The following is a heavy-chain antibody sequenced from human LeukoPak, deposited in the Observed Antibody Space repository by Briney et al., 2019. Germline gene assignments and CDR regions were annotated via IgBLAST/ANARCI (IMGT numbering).Heavy chain of an antibody. CDR3: ARDRGQKKKDYGDYEHTGHKSYYYYYMDV. D-gene: IGHD4-17*01. J-gene: IGHJ6*03. Sequence: ASVKVSCKASGYTFTSYDINWVRQATGQGLEWMGWMNPNSGNTGYAQKFQGRVTITRNTSISTAYMELSSLRSEDTAVYYCARDRGQKKKDYGDYEHTGHKSYYYYYMDVWGKGTTVTVSS. V-gene: IGHV1-8*03. CDR2: MNPNSGNT. CDR1: GYTFTSYD.